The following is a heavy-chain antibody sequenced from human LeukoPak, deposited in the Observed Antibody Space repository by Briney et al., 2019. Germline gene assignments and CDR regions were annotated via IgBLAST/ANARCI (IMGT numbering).Heavy chain of an antibody. V-gene: IGHV1-69*13. CDR3: ARNLKQQLVGYDY. J-gene: IGHJ4*02. CDR1: GGTFSSYA. Sequence: GASVKVSCKASGGTFSSYAISWVRQAPGQGLEWMGGIIPIFGTANYAQKFQGRVTITADESTSTAYMELSSLRSEDTAVYYCARNLKQQLVGYDYWGQGTLVTVSS. D-gene: IGHD6-13*01. CDR2: IIPIFGTA.